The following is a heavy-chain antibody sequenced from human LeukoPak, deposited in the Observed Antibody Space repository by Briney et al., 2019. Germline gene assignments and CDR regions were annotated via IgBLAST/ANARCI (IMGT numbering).Heavy chain of an antibody. CDR1: GGSFSGYY. CDR2: INHSGST. CDR3: AGRYYDFWSGYRLDY. Sequence: SETLSLTCAVYGGSFSGYYWSWIRQPPGKGLEWIGEINHSGSTNYNPSLKSRVPISVDTSKNQFSLKLSSVTAADTAVYYCAGRYYDFWSGYRLDYWGQGTLVTVSS. D-gene: IGHD3-3*01. J-gene: IGHJ4*02. V-gene: IGHV4-34*01.